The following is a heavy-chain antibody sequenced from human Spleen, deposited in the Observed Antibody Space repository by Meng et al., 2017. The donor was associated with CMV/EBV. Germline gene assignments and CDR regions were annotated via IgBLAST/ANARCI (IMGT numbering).Heavy chain of an antibody. CDR1: GFTFSTYT. J-gene: IGHJ4*02. V-gene: IGHV3-21*01. Sequence: GESLKISCAASGFTFSTYTINWVRQAPGRGLEWVSSISSGSFYIYYADSVKGRFTISRDNAKNSLYLQMNSLRAEDTAVYYCARGGYSSGWYEGVYWGQGTLVTVSS. D-gene: IGHD6-19*01. CDR3: ARGGYSSGWYEGVY. CDR2: ISSGSFYI.